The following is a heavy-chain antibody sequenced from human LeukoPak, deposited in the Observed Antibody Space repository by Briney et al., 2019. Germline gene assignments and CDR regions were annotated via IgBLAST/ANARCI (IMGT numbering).Heavy chain of an antibody. CDR1: GGSISSSSYY. J-gene: IGHJ4*02. D-gene: IGHD4-17*01. CDR2: IYYSGST. Sequence: SETLSLTCTVSGGSISSSSYYWGWIRQPPGKGLEWIGSIYYSGSTYYNPSLKSRVTISVDTSKNQFSLKLSSVTAADTAVYYCARAPTVTFFDYWGQGTLVTVSS. CDR3: ARAPTVTFFDY. V-gene: IGHV4-39*01.